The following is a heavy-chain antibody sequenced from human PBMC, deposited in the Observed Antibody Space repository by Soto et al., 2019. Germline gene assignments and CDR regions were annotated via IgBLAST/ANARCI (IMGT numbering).Heavy chain of an antibody. CDR2: TYYRSKWYN. J-gene: IGHJ6*02. D-gene: IGHD2-2*01. CDR1: GDSVSSNSAA. V-gene: IGHV6-1*01. Sequence: SQTLSLTCAISGDSVSSNSAAWNWIRQSPSRGLEWLGRTYYRSKWYNDYAVSVKSRMTINPDTSKNQFSLQPNSVTPEDTAVYYCARDSDIVVVPAAMKINYYYYGMDVWGQGTTVTVS. CDR3: ARDSDIVVVPAAMKINYYYYGMDV.